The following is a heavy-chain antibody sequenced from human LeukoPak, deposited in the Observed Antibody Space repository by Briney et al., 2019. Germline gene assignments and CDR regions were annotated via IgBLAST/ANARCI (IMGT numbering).Heavy chain of an antibody. Sequence: ASVTVSCKASGYTFTGYYMHWVRQAPGQGLEWMGWINPNSGDTNYAQKFQGRVTMTRDTSIRTAYMELSRLRSDDTAVYYCARQPNVDLVTWDIGRGFDYWGQGTLVTVSS. J-gene: IGHJ4*02. D-gene: IGHD5-12*01. CDR3: ARQPNVDLVTWDIGRGFDY. CDR1: GYTFTGYY. V-gene: IGHV1-2*02. CDR2: INPNSGDT.